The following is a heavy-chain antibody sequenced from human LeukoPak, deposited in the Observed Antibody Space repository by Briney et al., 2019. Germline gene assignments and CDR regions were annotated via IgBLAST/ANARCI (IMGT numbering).Heavy chain of an antibody. Sequence: PSETLSLTCTVSGGSISSSSYYWGWIRQPPGKGLEWIGSIYHSGSTYYNPSLKSRVTISVDMSKNQFSLKLSSVTAADTAVYYCARRIGGNHFYYFDYWGQGSLVTVSS. CDR1: GGSISSSSYY. CDR2: IYHSGST. D-gene: IGHD1-14*01. J-gene: IGHJ4*02. CDR3: ARRIGGNHFYYFDY. V-gene: IGHV4-39*01.